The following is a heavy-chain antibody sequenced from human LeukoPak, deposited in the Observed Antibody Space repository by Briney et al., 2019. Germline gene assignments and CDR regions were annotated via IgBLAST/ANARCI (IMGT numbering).Heavy chain of an antibody. J-gene: IGHJ5*02. Sequence: SETLSLTCTVSGGSISSSSYYWGWIRQPPGKGLVWIGSIYYSGSTYYNPFLKSRVTISVDTSKNQFSLKLSSVTAADTAVYYCAREGSYGLNWFDPWGQGTLVTVSS. V-gene: IGHV4-39*07. D-gene: IGHD5-18*01. CDR1: GGSISSSSYY. CDR3: AREGSYGLNWFDP. CDR2: IYYSGST.